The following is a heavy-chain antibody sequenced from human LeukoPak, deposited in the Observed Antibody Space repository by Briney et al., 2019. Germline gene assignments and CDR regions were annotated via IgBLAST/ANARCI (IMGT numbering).Heavy chain of an antibody. CDR3: ATGLISSGWLFDY. D-gene: IGHD6-19*01. CDR1: GYTLTELS. V-gene: IGHV1-24*01. J-gene: IGHJ4*02. Sequence: ASVKVSCTVSGYTLTELSMHWVRQAPGKGLEWMGGFDPEDGETIYAQKFQGRVTMTEDTSTDTAYMELSSLRSEDTAVYYCATGLISSGWLFDYWGQGTLVTVSS. CDR2: FDPEDGET.